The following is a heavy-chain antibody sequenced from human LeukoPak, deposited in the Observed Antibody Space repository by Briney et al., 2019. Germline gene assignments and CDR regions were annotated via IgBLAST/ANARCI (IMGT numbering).Heavy chain of an antibody. CDR3: AREGRYYYDSNNWFDP. V-gene: IGHV1-69*13. Sequence: ASVKVSCKASGGTFSSYAISWARQAPGQGLEWMGGIIPIFGTANYAQKFQGRVTITADESTSTAYMELSSLRSEDTAVYYCAREGRYYYDSNNWFDPWGQGTLVTVSS. J-gene: IGHJ5*02. CDR1: GGTFSSYA. CDR2: IIPIFGTA. D-gene: IGHD3-22*01.